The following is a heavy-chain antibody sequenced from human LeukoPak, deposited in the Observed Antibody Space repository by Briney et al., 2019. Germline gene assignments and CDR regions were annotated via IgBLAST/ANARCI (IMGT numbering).Heavy chain of an antibody. Sequence: ASVKVSCKVSGYTLTELSMHWVRQAPGKGLEWMGGFDPEDGETIYAQKFQGRVTMTEDTSTDTAYMELSSLRSEDTAVYYCATRCMMGCPNARVITGRNWFDPWGQGTLGTGSS. CDR2: FDPEDGET. J-gene: IGHJ5*02. CDR1: GYTLTELS. V-gene: IGHV1-24*01. D-gene: IGHD3-10*01. CDR3: ATRCMMGCPNARVITGRNWFDP.